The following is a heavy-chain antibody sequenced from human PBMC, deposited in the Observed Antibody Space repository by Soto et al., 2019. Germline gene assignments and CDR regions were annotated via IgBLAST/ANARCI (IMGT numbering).Heavy chain of an antibody. CDR2: VGGSGDGT. Sequence: WGTLRLSCAASGFSFSTYTMTWVRRAPRSGMEWVSSVGGSGDGTYYADSVKGRLTISRANSKNTLYLQMNSLRAEDTAIYYCAKARGVTLVRISSAQWGQGTLVTVSS. D-gene: IGHD3-10*01. CDR3: AKARGVTLVRISSAQ. V-gene: IGHV3-23*01. J-gene: IGHJ4*02. CDR1: GFSFSTYT.